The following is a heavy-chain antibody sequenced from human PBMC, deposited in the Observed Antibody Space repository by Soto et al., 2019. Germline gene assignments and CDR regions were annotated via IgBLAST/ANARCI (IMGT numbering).Heavy chain of an antibody. J-gene: IGHJ4*02. V-gene: IGHV1-18*01. CDR2: ISAYNGNT. Sequence: QVQLVQSGAEVKKPGASVKVSCKASGYTFTSYGISWVRQAPGQGLEWMGWISAYNGNTNYAQKLQGRVTMTTDTSTSTGYMEMRSLRSDDTAVHYCTRDPGIALAGDAFDYWGQGTLVAVSS. CDR1: GYTFTSYG. CDR3: TRDPGIALAGDAFDY. D-gene: IGHD6-19*01.